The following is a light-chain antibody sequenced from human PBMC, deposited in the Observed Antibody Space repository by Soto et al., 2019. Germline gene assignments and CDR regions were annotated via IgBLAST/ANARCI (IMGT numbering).Light chain of an antibody. CDR3: QQYYSFSRT. CDR1: QTVSSR. J-gene: IGKJ1*01. V-gene: IGKV3-15*01. Sequence: DIQMTQPPSTLFVSLGDRVTISCRASQTVSSRLAWYQQKPGQAPRLLIYEASTIAADAPVRFSGSGYGRQFTLTISSLQSDDFATYYCQQYYSFSRTFGQGPKVDIK. CDR2: EAS.